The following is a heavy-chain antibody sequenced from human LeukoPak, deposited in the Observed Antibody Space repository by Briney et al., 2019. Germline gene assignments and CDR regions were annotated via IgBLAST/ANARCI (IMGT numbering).Heavy chain of an antibody. CDR2: IYYSGST. Sequence: PSETLSLTCTVYGGSISSYYWSWIRQPPGKGLEWIGYIYYSGSTNYNPSLKSRVTISLDTSKNQFSLKLSSVTAADTAVYYCARRIATAPRWYFDPWGRGTLVTVSS. CDR3: ARRIATAPRWYFDP. J-gene: IGHJ2*01. D-gene: IGHD6-13*01. V-gene: IGHV4-59*12. CDR1: GGSISSYY.